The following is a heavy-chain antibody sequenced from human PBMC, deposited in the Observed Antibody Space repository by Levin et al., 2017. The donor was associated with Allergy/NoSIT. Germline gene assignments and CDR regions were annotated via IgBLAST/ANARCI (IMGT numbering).Heavy chain of an antibody. CDR3: VKDIVFGTSSWALDC. Sequence: GGSLRLSCAASGFSFGAFGMHWVRQAPGKGLEWVAVISYDGNDKYYGDSVKGRFTISRDTPKNTLHLQMNSLRIEDTAVYYCVKDIVFGTSSWALDCWGQGALVTVSS. V-gene: IGHV3-30*18. CDR2: ISYDGNDK. D-gene: IGHD6-13*01. J-gene: IGHJ4*02. CDR1: GFSFGAFG.